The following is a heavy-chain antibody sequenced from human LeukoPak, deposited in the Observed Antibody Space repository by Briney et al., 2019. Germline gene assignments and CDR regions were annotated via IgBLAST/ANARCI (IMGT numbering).Heavy chain of an antibody. D-gene: IGHD5-12*01. CDR3: ARVHSGYDSGFDY. V-gene: IGHV4-59*08. J-gene: IGHJ4*02. CDR2: IYSSGNT. Sequence: PSETLSLTCTVSGGSISSYFWSWIRQPPGKGLEWIGYIYSSGNTNYNPSLKSRVTISVDRSKNQFSLKLSSVTAADTAVYYCARVHSGYDSGFDYWGQGTLVTVSS. CDR1: GGSISSYF.